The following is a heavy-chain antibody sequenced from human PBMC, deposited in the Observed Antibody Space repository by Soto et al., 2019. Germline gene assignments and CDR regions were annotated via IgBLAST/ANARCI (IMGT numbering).Heavy chain of an antibody. Sequence: QVQLVQSGAEVRKPGASVKVSCKPSGYTFNTYYLHWLRQAPGQALEWMGVIHPSGGGTTYAQKFLGRVTVTRDTSTTTLFMELRSLRSDDRAVYYCARGGHIAVVTASFDNWGQGTLVSVSS. CDR1: GYTFNTYY. D-gene: IGHD2-21*02. V-gene: IGHV1-46*02. J-gene: IGHJ4*02. CDR2: IHPSGGGT. CDR3: ARGGHIAVVTASFDN.